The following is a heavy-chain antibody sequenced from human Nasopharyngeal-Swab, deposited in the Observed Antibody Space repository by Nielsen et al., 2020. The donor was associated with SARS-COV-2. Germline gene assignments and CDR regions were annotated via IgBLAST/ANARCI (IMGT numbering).Heavy chain of an antibody. CDR2: IDPSDSYT. Sequence: GESLKISCKGSGYSFTSYWISWVRQMPGKGPEWMGRIDPSDSYTNYSPSFQGHVTISADKSISTAYLQWSSLKASDTAMYYCARARDIVVVPAAITPDAFDIWGQGTMVTVSS. D-gene: IGHD2-2*01. CDR1: GYSFTSYW. CDR3: ARARDIVVVPAAITPDAFDI. V-gene: IGHV5-10-1*01. J-gene: IGHJ3*02.